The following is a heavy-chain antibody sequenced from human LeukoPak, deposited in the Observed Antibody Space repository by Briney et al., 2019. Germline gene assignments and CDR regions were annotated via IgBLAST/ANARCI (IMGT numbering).Heavy chain of an antibody. CDR3: ARESVRFGVVKEGDL. Sequence: SVKVSCKASGGSLSDSAVFWVRQAPGHGLEWMGKIIVSLGITDNAQKFQDRVTITADKTTSTAYMELSSLRSDGTAVYYCARESVRFGVVKEGDLWGQGTLVSVSS. V-gene: IGHV1-69*04. J-gene: IGHJ5*02. CDR2: IIVSLGIT. D-gene: IGHD3-3*01. CDR1: GGSLSDSA.